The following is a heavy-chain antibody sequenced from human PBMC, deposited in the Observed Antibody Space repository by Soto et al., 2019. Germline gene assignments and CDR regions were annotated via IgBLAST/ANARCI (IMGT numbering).Heavy chain of an antibody. V-gene: IGHV1-46*01. D-gene: IGHD3-22*01. CDR3: AGYDSSGYYYGGFDT. J-gene: IGHJ3*02. CDR2: INPSGGST. Sequence: ASVKVSCKATGYTFTSYYMHWVRQAPGQGLEWMGIINPSGGSTSYAQKFQGRVTMTRDTSTSIVYMELSSLRSEDTAVYYCAGYDSSGYYYGGFDTWGQGTMVTVSS. CDR1: GYTFTSYY.